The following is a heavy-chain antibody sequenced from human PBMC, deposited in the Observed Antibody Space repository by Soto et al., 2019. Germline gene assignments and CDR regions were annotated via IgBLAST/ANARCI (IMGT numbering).Heavy chain of an antibody. CDR2: ISYDGNYI. D-gene: IGHD3-16*01. V-gene: IGHV3-30*18. CDR1: GLAFSSYA. CDR3: AKGILSATIGPYAMDV. Sequence: QVQLVESGGGVVQPGASLRLSCEASGLAFSSYAMHWVRQAPGKGLEWVGVISYDGNYIYYADSVKGRFTISRDNSKNTLYVQVNSLRPEDTAVYYCAKGILSATIGPYAMDVWGQGTTVTVSS. J-gene: IGHJ6*02.